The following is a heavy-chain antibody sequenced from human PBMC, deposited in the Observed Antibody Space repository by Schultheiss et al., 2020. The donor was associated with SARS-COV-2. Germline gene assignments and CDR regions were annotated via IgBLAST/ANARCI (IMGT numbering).Heavy chain of an antibody. CDR2: TYYRSKWFT. CDR1: GDSVSSNSAD. J-gene: IGHJ4*02. CDR3: ARDLVVTGFDY. V-gene: IGHV6-1*01. D-gene: IGHD2-21*01. Sequence: SETLSLTCAISGDSVSSNSADWNWIRQSPSRGLEWLGRTYYRSKWFTDYAVSVKSRITINPDTSKNQFSLQLNSVTPEDTAVYYCARDLVVTGFDYWGQGTLVTVAS.